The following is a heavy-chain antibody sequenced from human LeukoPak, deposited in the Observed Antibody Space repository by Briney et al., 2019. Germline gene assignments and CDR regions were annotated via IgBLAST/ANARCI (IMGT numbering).Heavy chain of an antibody. Sequence: SETLSLTCAVYGGSFSNYYWSWIRQSPGKGLEWIGEINDSGTINYNPSLMSRVTISVDKSKNQFSLKLSSVTAADTAVYYCVPIYGDYSDFDSWGQGTLVTVSS. J-gene: IGHJ4*02. D-gene: IGHD4-17*01. V-gene: IGHV4-34*01. CDR3: VPIYGDYSDFDS. CDR2: INDSGTI. CDR1: GGSFSNYY.